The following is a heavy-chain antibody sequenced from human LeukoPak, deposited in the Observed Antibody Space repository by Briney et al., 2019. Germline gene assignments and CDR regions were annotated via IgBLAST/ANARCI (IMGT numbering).Heavy chain of an antibody. CDR2: IYYSGST. Sequence: PSETLSLTCTVSGGSISSSSYYWGWIRQPPGQGLEWIGSIYYSGSTYYNPSPKGRITISVDTSKNQFSLKLSSVTAADTAVYYCATTGGDLWGQGTLVTVSS. V-gene: IGHV4-39*01. CDR1: GGSISSSSYY. CDR3: ATTGGDL. D-gene: IGHD3-10*01. J-gene: IGHJ5*02.